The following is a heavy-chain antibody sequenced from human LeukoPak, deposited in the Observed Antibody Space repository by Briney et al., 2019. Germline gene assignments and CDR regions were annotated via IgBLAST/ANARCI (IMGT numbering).Heavy chain of an antibody. V-gene: IGHV4-39*07. CDR2: IYYSGST. Sequence: PSETLSLTCTVSGGSTSSSSYYWGWIRQPPGKGLEWIGSIYYSGSTYYNPSLKSRVTISVDTSKNQFSLKLSSVTAADTAVYYCARDEGRVRGSGEGYYYDSSGYYPFDYWGQGTLVTVSS. J-gene: IGHJ4*02. CDR3: ARDEGRVRGSGEGYYYDSSGYYPFDY. CDR1: GGSTSSSSYY. D-gene: IGHD3-22*01.